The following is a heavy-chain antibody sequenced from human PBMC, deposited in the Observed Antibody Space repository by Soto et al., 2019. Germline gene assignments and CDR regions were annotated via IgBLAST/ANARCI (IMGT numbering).Heavy chain of an antibody. CDR3: AKDGPDDSSGFFSFDY. V-gene: IGHV3-7*03. CDR2: IKQDGSEK. D-gene: IGHD3-22*01. J-gene: IGHJ4*02. CDR1: GFTFRKYW. Sequence: GGSLRLSCAASGFTFRKYWMTWVRQAPGKGLEWVANIKQDGSEKYYVDSLKGRFTISRDNARNSVYLQMNSLRAEDTAVYFCAKDGPDDSSGFFSFDYWGQGA.